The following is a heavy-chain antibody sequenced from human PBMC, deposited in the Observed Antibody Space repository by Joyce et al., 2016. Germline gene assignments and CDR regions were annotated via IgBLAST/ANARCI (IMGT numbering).Heavy chain of an antibody. CDR2: ISSKGGST. CDR1: GLTFSSYA. CDR3: ARAVTARYWYFDL. D-gene: IGHD2-21*02. Sequence: EVQLVESGGGLVQPGGSLRLSCASSGLTFSSYAMHWVSQAPGKGLEYVSAISSKGGSTYYANSVKGRFTISRDNSKNTLYLQMGSLRAEDMAVYYCARAVTARYWYFDLWGRGTLVTVSS. J-gene: IGHJ2*01. V-gene: IGHV3-64*01.